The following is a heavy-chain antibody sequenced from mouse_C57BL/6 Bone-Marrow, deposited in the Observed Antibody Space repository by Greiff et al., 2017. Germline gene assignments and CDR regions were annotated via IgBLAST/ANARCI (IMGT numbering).Heavy chain of an antibody. V-gene: IGHV1-81*01. CDR1: GYTFTSYG. J-gene: IGHJ2*01. CDR3: ARSNYGNYNFDY. D-gene: IGHD2-1*01. CDR2: IYPRSGNT. Sequence: QVQLKESGAELARPGASVKLSCKASGYTFTSYGISWVKQRTGQGLEWIGEIYPRSGNTYYNEKFKGKATLTADKSSSTAYMELRSLTSEDSAVYFCARSNYGNYNFDYWGQGTTLTVSS.